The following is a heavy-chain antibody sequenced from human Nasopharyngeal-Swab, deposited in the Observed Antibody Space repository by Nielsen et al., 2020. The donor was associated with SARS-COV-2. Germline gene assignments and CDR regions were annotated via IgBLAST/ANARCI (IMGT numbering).Heavy chain of an antibody. D-gene: IGHD2-15*01. CDR1: GFTFSSYA. J-gene: IGHJ4*02. CDR3: ARDAGYCSGGYCYSSSVFDY. CDR2: ISGSGGST. V-gene: IGHV3-23*01. Sequence: GESLKISCAASGFTFSSYAMSWVRQAPGKGLEWVSAISGSGGSTYYADSVKGRFTISRDNSKNTLYLQMNSLRAEDTAVYYCARDAGYCSGGYCYSSSVFDYWGQGTLVTVSS.